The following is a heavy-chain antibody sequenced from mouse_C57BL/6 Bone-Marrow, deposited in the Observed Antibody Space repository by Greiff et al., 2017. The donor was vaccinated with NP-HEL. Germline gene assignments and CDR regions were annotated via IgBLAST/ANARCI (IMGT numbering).Heavy chain of an antibody. D-gene: IGHD2-4*01. CDR1: GYTFTDYY. Sequence: EVQLQQSGPVLVKPGASVKMSCKASGYTFTDYYMNWVKQSHGKGLEWIGVINPYNGGTSYNQKFKGKATLTVDKSSSTAYMELNSLTSEDSAVYYYARTYDYDDFDYWGQGTTLTVSS. CDR2: INPYNGGT. CDR3: ARTYDYDDFDY. J-gene: IGHJ2*01. V-gene: IGHV1-19*01.